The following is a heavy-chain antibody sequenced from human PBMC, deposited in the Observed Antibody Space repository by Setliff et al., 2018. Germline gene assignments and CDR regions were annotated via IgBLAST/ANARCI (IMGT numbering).Heavy chain of an antibody. CDR1: GGTFSNYD. Sequence: SVKVSCKASGGTFSNYDISWVRQAPGQGLEWMGGIIPIFGTTNYAQRFQGRVTITTDESTSTAYMEVISLRSEDTAVYFCARDRFYNSWSGTSITAPHDAFDIWGQGTMVTVSS. V-gene: IGHV1-69*05. CDR2: IIPIFGTT. D-gene: IGHD3-3*01. CDR3: ARDRFYNSWSGTSITAPHDAFDI. J-gene: IGHJ3*02.